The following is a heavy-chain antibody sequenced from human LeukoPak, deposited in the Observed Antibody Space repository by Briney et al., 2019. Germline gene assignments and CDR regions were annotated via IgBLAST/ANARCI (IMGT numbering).Heavy chain of an antibody. CDR3: ARESIAAAGTSWFDP. Sequence: GGSLRLSCAASGFTFDDYGMSWVRQAPGKGLEWVSGINWNGGSTGYADSVKGRFTISRGNAKNSLYLQMNSLRAEDTAVYYCARESIAAAGTSWFDPWGQGTLVTVSS. CDR1: GFTFDDYG. D-gene: IGHD6-13*01. CDR2: INWNGGST. J-gene: IGHJ5*02. V-gene: IGHV3-20*04.